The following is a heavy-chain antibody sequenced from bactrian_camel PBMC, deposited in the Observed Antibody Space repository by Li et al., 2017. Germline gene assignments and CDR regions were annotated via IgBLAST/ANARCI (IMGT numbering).Heavy chain of an antibody. CDR1: GFTFGSYV. J-gene: IGHJ4*01. CDR2: INSGGRTI. CDR3: TKETAWVGYHEFAEH. V-gene: IGHV3S40*01. Sequence: VQLVESGGGSVQAGGSLRLSCVASGFTFGSYVMSWVRQAPGKGLEWVSDINSGGRTIHYADSVKGRFTISRDDAKNTLYLQLNSLKTEDTAMYYCTKETAWVGYHEFAEHWGQGTQVTVS. D-gene: IGHD3*01.